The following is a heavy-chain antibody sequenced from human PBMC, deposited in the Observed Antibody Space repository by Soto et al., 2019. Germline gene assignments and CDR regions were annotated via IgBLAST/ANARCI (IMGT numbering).Heavy chain of an antibody. D-gene: IGHD3-22*01. Sequence: GASVQVSCKASGGTFSSYAISWVRQAPGQGLEWMGGIIPIFGTANYAQKFQGRVTITADESTSTAYMELSSLRFEDTAVYYCARGLYSSGYYYLWGQGTMVTVSS. V-gene: IGHV1-69*13. CDR1: GGTFSSYA. J-gene: IGHJ3*01. CDR2: IIPIFGTA. CDR3: ARGLYSSGYYYL.